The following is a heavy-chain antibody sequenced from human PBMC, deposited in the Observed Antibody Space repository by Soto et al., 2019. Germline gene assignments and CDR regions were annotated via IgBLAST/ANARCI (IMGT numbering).Heavy chain of an antibody. CDR1: GFVFRTYW. CDR3: ARSRRQWFGGTLSYYFDF. V-gene: IGHV3-7*01. CDR2: IKEDGSEA. Sequence: PGVSLRLSCAASGFVFRTYWMSWVRQAPGKGLEWVANIKEDGSEANYVDSVKGRFAVSRDKDTHSLYLQLNSLTPEDTAVYYCARSRRQWFGGTLSYYFDFWGQGTLVTVSS. D-gene: IGHD3-10*01. J-gene: IGHJ4*02.